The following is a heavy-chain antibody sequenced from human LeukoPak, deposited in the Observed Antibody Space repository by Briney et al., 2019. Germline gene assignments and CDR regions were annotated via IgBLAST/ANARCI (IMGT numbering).Heavy chain of an antibody. J-gene: IGHJ4*02. Sequence: ASVKVSRKASGYTFTAYYIHWVRQAPGQGLEWMGWINPNSGGTNYAQKFQGRVTMTRDTSISTAYMELSRLRSDDTAVYYCASQSSGWYVGYFDNWGQGTLVTVSS. CDR2: INPNSGGT. V-gene: IGHV1-2*02. CDR3: ASQSSGWYVGYFDN. D-gene: IGHD6-19*01. CDR1: GYTFTAYY.